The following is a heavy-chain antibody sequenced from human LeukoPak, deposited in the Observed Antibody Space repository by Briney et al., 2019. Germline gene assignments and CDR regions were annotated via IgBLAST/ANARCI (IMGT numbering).Heavy chain of an antibody. CDR1: GYTFTSYG. CDR2: ISAYNGNT. D-gene: IGHD3-10*01. V-gene: IGHV1-18*01. Sequence: GASVKVSCKASGYTFTSYGISWVRQAPGQGLEGMGWISAYNGNTNYAQKLQGRVTMTTDTSTSTAYMERRSLRSDDTAVYYCARYYYGSGSYYNLGYYYGMDVWGQGTTVTVSS. J-gene: IGHJ6*02. CDR3: ARYYYGSGSYYNLGYYYGMDV.